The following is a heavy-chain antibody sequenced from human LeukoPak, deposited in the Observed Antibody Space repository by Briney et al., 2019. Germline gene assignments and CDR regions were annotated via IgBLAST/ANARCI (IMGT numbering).Heavy chain of an antibody. J-gene: IGHJ4*02. CDR1: GGSISRYY. CDR2: IYYSGST. V-gene: IGHV4-59*01. Sequence: SETLSPTCTVSGGSISRYYWSWFRQPPGKGLEWIGDIYYSGSTNYNPSLKSRVTISVDTSKNHFSLKLSSVTAADTAVYYCARANYFDYWGQGTLVTVSS. CDR3: ARANYFDY.